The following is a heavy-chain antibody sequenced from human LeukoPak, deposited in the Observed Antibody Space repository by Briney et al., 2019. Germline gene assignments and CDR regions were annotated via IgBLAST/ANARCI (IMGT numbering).Heavy chain of an antibody. D-gene: IGHD5-12*01. CDR1: GFTFSSYR. Sequence: GGSLRLSCAASGFTFSSYRMTWVRQAPGKGLEWVSYISSSSSTIYYADSVKGRFTISRDNAKNSLYLQMNSLRDEDTAVYYCARVSDSGYDLFDYWGQGTLVTVSS. J-gene: IGHJ4*02. V-gene: IGHV3-48*02. CDR2: ISSSSSTI. CDR3: ARVSDSGYDLFDY.